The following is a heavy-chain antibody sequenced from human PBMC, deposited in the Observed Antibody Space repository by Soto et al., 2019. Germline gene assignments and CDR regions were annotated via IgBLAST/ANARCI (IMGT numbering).Heavy chain of an antibody. CDR3: ARGPRGYSYGYLSCYFDY. CDR2: INHSGST. CDR1: GGSFSGYY. J-gene: IGHJ4*02. D-gene: IGHD5-18*01. Sequence: QVQLQQWGAGLLKPSETLSLTCAVYGGSFSGYYWSWIRQPPGKGLEWIGEINHSGSTNYNPSLNRRVTISVDTSKNQFSLKLSSVTAADTAVYYCARGPRGYSYGYLSCYFDYWGQGTLVTVSS. V-gene: IGHV4-34*01.